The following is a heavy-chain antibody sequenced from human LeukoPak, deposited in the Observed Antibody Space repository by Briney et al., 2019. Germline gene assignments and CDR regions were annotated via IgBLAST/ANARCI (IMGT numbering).Heavy chain of an antibody. J-gene: IGHJ4*02. CDR2: IKSKTDGGTT. CDR3: TTLTPRAPFDY. V-gene: IGHV3-15*01. Sequence: GGSLRLSCAASGFTFSSYAMSWVRQAPGKGLEWVGRIKSKTDGGTTDYAAPVKGRFTISRDDSKNTLYLQMNSLKTEDTAVYYCTTLTPRAPFDYWGQGTLVTVSS. CDR1: GFTFSSYA.